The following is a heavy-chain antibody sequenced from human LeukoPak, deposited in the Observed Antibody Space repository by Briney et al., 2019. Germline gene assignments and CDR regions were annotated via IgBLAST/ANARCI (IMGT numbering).Heavy chain of an antibody. CDR1: GGSFSGYD. Sequence: PSETLSLTCAVYGGSFSGYDWSWIRQPPGKGLEWIGEINHSGSTNYNPSLKSRVTISVDTSKNQFSLKLSSVTAADTAVYYCARIGIAARWFDPWGQGTLVTVSS. V-gene: IGHV4-34*01. CDR3: ARIGIAARWFDP. CDR2: INHSGST. D-gene: IGHD6-6*01. J-gene: IGHJ5*02.